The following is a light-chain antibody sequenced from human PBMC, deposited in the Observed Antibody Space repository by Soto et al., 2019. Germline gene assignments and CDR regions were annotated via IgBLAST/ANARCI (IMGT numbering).Light chain of an antibody. V-gene: IGKV3-11*01. Sequence: DIVLTQSPATLSLSPGDRATLSCRASQSLDIYLAWYQQKPGQTPRLLIYDGSIRATGIPARFTGSGSGTDFTLTISSLEPEDFAVYYCQQRNNWGFGQGTRLEI. CDR3: QQRNNWG. CDR2: DGS. J-gene: IGKJ5*01. CDR1: QSLDIY.